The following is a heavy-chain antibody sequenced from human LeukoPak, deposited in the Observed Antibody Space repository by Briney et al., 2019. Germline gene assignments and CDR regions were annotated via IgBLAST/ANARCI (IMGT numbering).Heavy chain of an antibody. Sequence: GGSLRLSCAASGFTVSSNYMSWVRQAPGKGLEWDSVIYSGGSTYYADSMKGRFTISRDNSKNTLYLQMNSLRAEDTAVYYCARGNSTVWYFDYWGQGTLVTVSS. D-gene: IGHD4-17*01. CDR3: ARGNSTVWYFDY. J-gene: IGHJ4*02. V-gene: IGHV3-66*01. CDR2: IYSGGST. CDR1: GFTVSSNY.